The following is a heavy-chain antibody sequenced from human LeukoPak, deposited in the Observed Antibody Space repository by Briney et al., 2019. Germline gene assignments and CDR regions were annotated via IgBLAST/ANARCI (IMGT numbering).Heavy chain of an antibody. V-gene: IGHV3-48*01. CDR1: GFTFSTYS. D-gene: IGHD3-22*01. CDR2: ISSSDSPI. Sequence: GGSLRLSCAASGFTFSTYSMNWVRHAPGKGLEWVSYISSSDSPIDYTDSVKGRFTISRDNAKNSLYLQMNSLRVEDAAVYYCARGGYYDGSGYYYLDYWGQGTLVTVSS. CDR3: ARGGYYDGSGYYYLDY. J-gene: IGHJ4*02.